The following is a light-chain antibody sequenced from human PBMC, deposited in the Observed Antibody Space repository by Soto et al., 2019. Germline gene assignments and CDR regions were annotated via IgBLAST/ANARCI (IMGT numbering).Light chain of an antibody. Sequence: QSALTQPPSASGPPGQSVAISCTGTSSDVGGYNYVSWYQQHPGKAPKLMIYEVTKRPSGVHDRFSGSKSGNTASLTVSGHQAEDEADYYCNSYGGSNNGVFGGGTTVTVL. V-gene: IGLV2-8*01. CDR1: SSDVGGYNY. CDR2: EVT. J-gene: IGLJ3*02. CDR3: NSYGGSNNGV.